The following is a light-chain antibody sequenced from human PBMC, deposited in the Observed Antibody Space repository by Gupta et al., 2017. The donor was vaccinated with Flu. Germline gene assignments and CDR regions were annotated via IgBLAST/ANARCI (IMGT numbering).Light chain of an antibody. CDR2: AAS. Sequence: IQMTQSPSSLSASVGDRVTITCRASQGISNYLAWYQQKPGKVPKVLIYAASTLKSGVSSRFGGSGYGTDFTLTISSRQPEDVANYYCQNENSSPFTFGHGTKVDIK. CDR1: QGISNY. CDR3: QNENSSPFT. V-gene: IGKV1-27*01. J-gene: IGKJ3*01.